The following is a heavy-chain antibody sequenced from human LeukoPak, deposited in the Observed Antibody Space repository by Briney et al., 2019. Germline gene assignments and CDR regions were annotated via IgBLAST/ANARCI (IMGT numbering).Heavy chain of an antibody. J-gene: IGHJ4*02. V-gene: IGHV4-61*01. CDR3: ARYDRRINY. CDR1: GGSVSSGSYY. D-gene: IGHD1-1*01. Sequence: KPSDTLSLTCTVSGGSVSSGSYYWSWIRQPPGKGLEWIRYIYYSGSTNYNPSIKSRVTISVDTSKNQFSLKLSSVTAADTAVYYCARYDRRINYWGQGTLVTVSS. CDR2: IYYSGST.